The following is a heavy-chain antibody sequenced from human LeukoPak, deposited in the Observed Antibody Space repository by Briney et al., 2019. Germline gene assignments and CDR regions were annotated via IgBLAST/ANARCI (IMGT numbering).Heavy chain of an antibody. CDR3: ARDRGLGLRLGELPFDY. D-gene: IGHD3-16*01. J-gene: IGHJ4*02. Sequence: GGSLRLSCAASGFTFSGYSMNWIRQAPGKGLEWLSYIDGSSNNIYYAESVRGRFTISRDNAKNSLYLQMNSLRAEDTAVYYCARDRGLGLRLGELPFDYWGQGTLVTVSS. V-gene: IGHV3-48*04. CDR2: IDGSSNNI. CDR1: GFTFSGYS.